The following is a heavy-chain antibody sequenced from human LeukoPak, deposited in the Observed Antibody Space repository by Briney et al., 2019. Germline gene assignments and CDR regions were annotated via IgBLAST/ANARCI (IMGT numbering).Heavy chain of an antibody. CDR2: IKQDGSEK. D-gene: IGHD6-19*01. CDR1: GFTFSSYW. Sequence: GGSLRLSCAASGFTFSSYWMSWVRQAPGKGLEWVANIKQDGSEKYYVHSVKGGFTISRDNAKNSLYLQMNRMRAEDTAVYYCERGGYSSGWYYFDYWGQGTLVTVSS. J-gene: IGHJ4*02. CDR3: ERGGYSSGWYYFDY. V-gene: IGHV3-7*01.